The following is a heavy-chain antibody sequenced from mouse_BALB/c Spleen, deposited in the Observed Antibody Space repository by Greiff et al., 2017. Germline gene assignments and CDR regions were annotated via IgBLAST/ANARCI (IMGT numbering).Heavy chain of an antibody. J-gene: IGHJ1*01. CDR2: INPSTGYT. V-gene: IGHV1-7*01. D-gene: IGHD2-14*01. CDR1: GYTFTSYW. Sequence: QVQLQQSGAELAKPGASVKMSCKASGYTFTSYWMHWVKQRPGQGLEWIGYINPSTGYTEYNQKFKDKATLTADKSSSTAYMQLSSLTSEDSAVYYCARGVQGYFDVWGAGTTVTVSS. CDR3: ARGVQGYFDV.